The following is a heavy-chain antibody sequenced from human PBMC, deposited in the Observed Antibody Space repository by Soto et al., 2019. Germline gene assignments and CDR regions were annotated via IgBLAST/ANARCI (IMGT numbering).Heavy chain of an antibody. CDR2: MSGSGGST. D-gene: IGHD6-19*01. V-gene: IGHV3-23*01. Sequence: EVQLLESGGGLIQPGGSLRLSCAASGFTFSSYAMSWVRQAPGKGLEWVSAMSGSGGSTYYADSVKGRFTISRDNSKNTLYLQMNSLRAEDTAVYYCARDRGAVAAPPACWGQGTLVTVSS. J-gene: IGHJ4*02. CDR1: GFTFSSYA. CDR3: ARDRGAVAAPPAC.